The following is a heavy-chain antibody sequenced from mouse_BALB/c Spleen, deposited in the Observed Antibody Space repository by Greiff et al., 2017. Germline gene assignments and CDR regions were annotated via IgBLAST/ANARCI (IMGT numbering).Heavy chain of an antibody. V-gene: IGHV2-5-1*01. CDR2: IWRGGST. Sequence: VQVVESGPSLVQPSQSLSITCTVSGFSLTSYGVHWVRQSPGKGLEWLGVIWRGGSTDYNAAFMSRLSITKDNSKSQVFFKMNSLQADDTAIYYCAKIPYDYDGGYYAMDYWGQGTSVTVSS. D-gene: IGHD2-4*01. CDR3: AKIPYDYDGGYYAMDY. J-gene: IGHJ4*01. CDR1: GFSLTSYG.